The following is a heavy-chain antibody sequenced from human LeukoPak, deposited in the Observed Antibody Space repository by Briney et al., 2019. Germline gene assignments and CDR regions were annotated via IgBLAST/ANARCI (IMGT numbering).Heavy chain of an antibody. D-gene: IGHD4-23*01. Sequence: SETLSLTCTVSGGSISSSSYYWGWIRQPPGKGLEWIGSIYYSGSTNYNPSLKSRVTISVDTSKNQFSLKLSSVTAADTAVYYCARLHPYGLRWSAAHWFDPWGQGTLVTVSS. CDR3: ARLHPYGLRWSAAHWFDP. J-gene: IGHJ5*02. CDR1: GGSISSSSYY. V-gene: IGHV4-39*07. CDR2: IYYSGST.